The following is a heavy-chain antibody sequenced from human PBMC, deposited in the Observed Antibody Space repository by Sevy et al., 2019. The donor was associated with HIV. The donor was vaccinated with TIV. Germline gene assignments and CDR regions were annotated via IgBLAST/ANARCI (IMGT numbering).Heavy chain of an antibody. J-gene: IGHJ6*02. D-gene: IGHD2-8*02. CDR1: GFTFSNAW. CDR2: IKSKSDGGTT. CDR3: STDPIIVLLVTDGMDV. V-gene: IGHV3-15*01. Sequence: GGSLRLSCAASGFTFSNAWMSWVRQAPGKGLEWVGRIKSKSDGGTTDYAAPVKGRFTISRDDSKNRLYLEMNSLKTEDTAVYYCSTDPIIVLLVTDGMDVWGQGTTVTVSS.